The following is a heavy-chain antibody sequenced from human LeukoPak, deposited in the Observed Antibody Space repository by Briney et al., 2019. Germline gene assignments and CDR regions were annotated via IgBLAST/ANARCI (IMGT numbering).Heavy chain of an antibody. D-gene: IGHD5-18*01. CDR2: IYYSGST. Sequence: PSETLPLTCTVSGGSISSYYWSWIRQPPGKGLEWIGYIYYSGSTNYNPSLKSRVTISVDTSKNQFSLKLSSVTAADTAVYYCARAGYSYGKPFDYWGQGTLVTVSS. V-gene: IGHV4-59*01. J-gene: IGHJ4*02. CDR3: ARAGYSYGKPFDY. CDR1: GGSISSYY.